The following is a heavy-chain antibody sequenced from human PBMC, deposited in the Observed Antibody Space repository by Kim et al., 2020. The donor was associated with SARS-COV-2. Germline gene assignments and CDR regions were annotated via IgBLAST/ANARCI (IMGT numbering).Heavy chain of an antibody. Sequence: YAQKFQGRVTITADKSTSTAYMELSSLRSEDTAVYYCARGLAMALGAFDIWGQGTMVTVSS. D-gene: IGHD5-18*01. CDR3: ARGLAMALGAFDI. J-gene: IGHJ3*02. V-gene: IGHV1-69*04.